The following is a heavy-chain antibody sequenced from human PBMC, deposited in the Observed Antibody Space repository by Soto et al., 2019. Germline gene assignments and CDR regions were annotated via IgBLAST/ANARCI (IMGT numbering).Heavy chain of an antibody. V-gene: IGHV3-7*01. CDR1: GFTLSTYW. D-gene: IGHD2-2*01. Sequence: GSLRRSCAACGFTLSTYWMSWVRPAPGKGLEWVANIKQDGSEKYYVESVKGRFTISRDNTENSLYLQMNSLRAEDTAVYYCARGRRYCSSSTCYPYYFDYWGQGTLVTVSS. CDR2: IKQDGSEK. CDR3: ARGRRYCSSSTCYPYYFDY. J-gene: IGHJ4*02.